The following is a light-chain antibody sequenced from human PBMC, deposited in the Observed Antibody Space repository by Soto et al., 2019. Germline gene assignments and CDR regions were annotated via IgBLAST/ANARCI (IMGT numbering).Light chain of an antibody. CDR1: NIGSKS. Sequence: SYELTQPPSVSVAPGKTARITCGGNNIGSKSVHWYQQKPGQAPVLVIYYDSDRPSGIPERFSGSNSGHTATLTIRRVEAGDEADYYCQVWDSSSDLVFGGGTKLTVL. J-gene: IGLJ2*01. V-gene: IGLV3-21*04. CDR2: YDS. CDR3: QVWDSSSDLV.